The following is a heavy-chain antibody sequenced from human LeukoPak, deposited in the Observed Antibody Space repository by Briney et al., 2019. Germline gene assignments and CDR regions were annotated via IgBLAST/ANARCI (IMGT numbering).Heavy chain of an antibody. CDR1: GFTFSSYG. Sequence: GRSLRLSCAASGFTFSSYGMHWVRQAPGKGLEWVAVISYDGSNKYYADSVKGRFTISRDNSKNTLYLQMNSLRAEDTAVYYCAKDRPVDTAMALDYWGQGTLVTVSS. V-gene: IGHV3-30*18. CDR2: ISYDGSNK. D-gene: IGHD5-18*01. J-gene: IGHJ4*02. CDR3: AKDRPVDTAMALDY.